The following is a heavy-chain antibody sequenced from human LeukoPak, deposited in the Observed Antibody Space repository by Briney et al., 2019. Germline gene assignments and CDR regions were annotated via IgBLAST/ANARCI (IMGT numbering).Heavy chain of an antibody. V-gene: IGHV3-11*06. D-gene: IGHD4-23*01. CDR1: GFXFSDYY. CDR2: ISGGSSYT. J-gene: IGHJ4*02. CDR3: ARVSLLDDGGLGDY. Sequence: GGSLRLSCAASGFXFSDYYMTWFRQAPGKGLEWVSYISGGSSYTNFADSVKGRFTISRDNAKNSLYLQMNSLRAEDTAVYYCARVSLLDDGGLGDYWGQGTLVTVSS.